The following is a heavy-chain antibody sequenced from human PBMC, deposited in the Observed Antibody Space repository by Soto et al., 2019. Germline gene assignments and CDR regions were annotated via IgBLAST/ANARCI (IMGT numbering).Heavy chain of an antibody. CDR2: IYHSGST. CDR1: GGSISSGGYS. CDR3: ARGGGYYDSSGYYGADAFDI. Sequence: QLQLQESGSGLVKPSQTLSLTCAVSGGSISSGGYSWSWIRQPPGKGLEWIGYIYHSGSTYYIPSLKSRVTISVDRSKNQFSLKLGSVTAADTAVYYCARGGGYYDSSGYYGADAFDIWGQGTMVTVSS. D-gene: IGHD3-22*01. J-gene: IGHJ3*02. V-gene: IGHV4-30-2*01.